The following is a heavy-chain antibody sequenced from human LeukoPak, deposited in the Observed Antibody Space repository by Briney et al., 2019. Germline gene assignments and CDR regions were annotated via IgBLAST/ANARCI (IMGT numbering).Heavy chain of an antibody. V-gene: IGHV4-59*01. Sequence: PSETLSLTCTASGGFISSYYWRWIRPPPGQGLEWIGYIYYSGRTDYNPSLKSRVTISVDTSKHQFSMKLKSVTAADTAVYFCARGRWLPNAFDIWGQGTMVTVFS. CDR2: IYYSGRT. J-gene: IGHJ3*02. D-gene: IGHD5-24*01. CDR3: ARGRWLPNAFDI. CDR1: GGFISSYY.